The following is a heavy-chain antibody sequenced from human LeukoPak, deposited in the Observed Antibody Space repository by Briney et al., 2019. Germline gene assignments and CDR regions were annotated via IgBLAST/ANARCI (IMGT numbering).Heavy chain of an antibody. J-gene: IGHJ4*02. CDR2: ISAYNGNT. D-gene: IGHD2-15*01. Sequence: ASVKVSCKASGYTFTSYGISWVRQAPGQGLEWMGWISAYNGNTNYAQKLQGRVTMTTDTSTSTAYMELRSLRSDDTAVYYCARVEDIVVVVAATFGYWGQGTLVTVSS. V-gene: IGHV1-18*01. CDR1: GYTFTSYG. CDR3: ARVEDIVVVVAATFGY.